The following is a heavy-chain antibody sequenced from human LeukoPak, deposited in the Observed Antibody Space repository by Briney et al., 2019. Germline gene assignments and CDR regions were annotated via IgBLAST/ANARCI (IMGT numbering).Heavy chain of an antibody. V-gene: IGHV3-53*01. CDR3: ARVYYYDSSSYSRWFDP. D-gene: IGHD3-22*01. J-gene: IGHJ5*02. CDR2: IYSDGRT. Sequence: GGSLRLSRAASGFTVSSNYMSWVRQAPGKGLEWVSVIYSDGRTDYADSVKGRFTISRDNSKNTLYLQLNTLRAEDTAVYYCARVYYYDSSSYSRWFDPWGQGTLVTVSS. CDR1: GFTVSSNY.